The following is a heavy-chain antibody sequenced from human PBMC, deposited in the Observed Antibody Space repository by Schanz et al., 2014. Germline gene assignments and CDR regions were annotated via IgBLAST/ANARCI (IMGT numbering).Heavy chain of an antibody. CDR1: GYTFSDHF. CDR3: KWELHVYYGMDV. V-gene: IGHV3-15*01. J-gene: IGHJ6*02. D-gene: IGHD1-26*01. CDR2: IQGWASAGTT. Sequence: EVQLVESGGGLIQPGGSLRLSCAASGYTFSDHFMHWVRQAPGKGLEWLGRIQGWASAGTTDYAAPVKGRFTISRDDSKNTMYLQMNSLKTEDTAVYYCKWELHVYYGMDVWGQGTAVTVSS.